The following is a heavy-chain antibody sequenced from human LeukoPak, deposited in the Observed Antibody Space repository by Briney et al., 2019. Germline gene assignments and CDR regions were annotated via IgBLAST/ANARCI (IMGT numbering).Heavy chain of an antibody. D-gene: IGHD1-26*01. CDR2: IIPIFGTA. J-gene: IGHJ4*02. CDR1: GGTFSSYA. Sequence: ASVKVSCKASGGTFSSYAISWVRQAPGQGLEWMGGIIPIFGTANYAQKFQGRVTITADESTSTAYMELSSLRSEDTAVYYCARQTHPWELLHYFDYWGQGTLVTVSS. V-gene: IGHV1-69*13. CDR3: ARQTHPWELLHYFDY.